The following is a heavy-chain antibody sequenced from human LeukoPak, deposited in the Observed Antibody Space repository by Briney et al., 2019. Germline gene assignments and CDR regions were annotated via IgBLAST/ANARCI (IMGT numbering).Heavy chain of an antibody. CDR2: INWSGGST. V-gene: IGHV3-20*01. CDR1: GFTFDDYG. D-gene: IGHD1-26*01. Sequence: PGGSLRLSCAASGFTFDDYGMSWLPQAPGRGLEWVSGINWSGGSTGYADSVKGRFTISRDNAKNSLYLQMQSLRAEDTALYHCARGRELPLFDYWGQGTLVTVSS. J-gene: IGHJ4*02. CDR3: ARGRELPLFDY.